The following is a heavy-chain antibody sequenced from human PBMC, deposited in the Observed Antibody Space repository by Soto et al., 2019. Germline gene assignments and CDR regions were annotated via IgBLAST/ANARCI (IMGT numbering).Heavy chain of an antibody. J-gene: IGHJ6*02. CDR2: ISGSGGST. V-gene: IGHV3-23*01. CDR1: GFTFSSYA. D-gene: IGHD6-13*01. Sequence: EVQLLESGGGLVQPGGSLRLSCAASGFTFSSYAMSWVRQAPGKGLEWVSAISGSGGSTYYADSVKGRFTISRDNSKNTLYLQMNSLRAEDTAVYYCAKDLGIAYYYYYGMDVWGQGTTVTVSS. CDR3: AKDLGIAYYYYYGMDV.